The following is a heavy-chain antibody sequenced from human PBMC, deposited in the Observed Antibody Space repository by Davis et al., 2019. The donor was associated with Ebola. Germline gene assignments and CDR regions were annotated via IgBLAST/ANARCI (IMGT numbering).Heavy chain of an antibody. CDR3: ARHTPYYYDSSGYGWYYFDY. J-gene: IGHJ4*02. Sequence: GESLKISCKGSGYSFTSYWIGWVRQMPGKGLEWMGIIYPGDSDTRYSPSFQGQVTISADKSISTAYLQWSSLKASDTAMYYCARHTPYYYDSSGYGWYYFDYWGQGTLVTVPS. CDR2: IYPGDSDT. D-gene: IGHD3-22*01. V-gene: IGHV5-51*01. CDR1: GYSFTSYW.